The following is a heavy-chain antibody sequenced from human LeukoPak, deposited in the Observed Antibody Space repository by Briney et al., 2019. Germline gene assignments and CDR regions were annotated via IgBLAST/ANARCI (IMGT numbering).Heavy chain of an antibody. J-gene: IGHJ4*02. CDR1: GGSITTTNF. D-gene: IGHD4-17*01. CDR2: INHSGST. V-gene: IGHV4-4*02. Sequence: PSETLSLTRGVSGGSITTTNFWSWVRQPPGKGLEWIGEINHSGSTNYNPSLKSRVTISMDTSKNQFFLKLSSVTAADTAVYYCARGSMTTVTPLGYWGPGTLVIVSS. CDR3: ARGSMTTVTPLGY.